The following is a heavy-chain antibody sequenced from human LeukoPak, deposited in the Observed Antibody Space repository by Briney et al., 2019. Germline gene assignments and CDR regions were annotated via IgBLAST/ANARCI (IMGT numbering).Heavy chain of an antibody. Sequence: SETLSLTCTVSGGSISSGGYCWSWIRQHPGKGLEWIGYIYYSGSTYYNASLKSRVTISVDTSKNEFSLKLSSVTAADAAVYYCARVVGSLERYGYFDYWGQGTLVTVSS. CDR3: ARVVGSLERYGYFDY. CDR2: IYYSGST. D-gene: IGHD1-1*01. V-gene: IGHV4-31*03. CDR1: GGSISSGGYC. J-gene: IGHJ4*02.